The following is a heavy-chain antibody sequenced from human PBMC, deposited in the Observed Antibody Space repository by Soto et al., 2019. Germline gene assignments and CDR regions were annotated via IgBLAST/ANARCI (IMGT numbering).Heavy chain of an antibody. Sequence: QRQLVESGGGLVKPGGSLRLSCAASGFNFSANYMSWVRQAPGKGLEWISYISSSSRDTEYADSVKGRFMISRDNAKGLKSLEMKRLRVEDTGNYYRVEWLEVLTTSDTWGQGTPVTVSS. CDR3: VEWLEVLTTSDT. V-gene: IGHV3-11*05. CDR2: ISSSSRDT. D-gene: IGHD3-3*01. CDR1: GFNFSANY. J-gene: IGHJ5*02.